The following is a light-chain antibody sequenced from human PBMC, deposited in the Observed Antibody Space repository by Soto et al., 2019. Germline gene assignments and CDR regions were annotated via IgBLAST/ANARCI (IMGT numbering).Light chain of an antibody. CDR2: RNN. CDR3: TVWDASLRGRL. Sequence: QSVLTQPASASGTPGQTVTISCSGSSSNIESNYVYSYQQLPGTDPRILIYRNNQRPSGVPDRCSGSKSGTSASLAISALRSEDEADYYCTVWDASLRGRLFGGGTKVTVL. V-gene: IGLV1-47*01. CDR1: SSNIESNY. J-gene: IGLJ2*01.